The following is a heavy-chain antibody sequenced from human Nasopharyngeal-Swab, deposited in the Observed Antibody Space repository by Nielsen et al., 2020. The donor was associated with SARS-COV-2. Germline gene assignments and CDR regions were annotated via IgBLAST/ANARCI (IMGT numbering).Heavy chain of an antibody. CDR3: ARDGIAAAGTQDYYYMDV. Sequence: VRQMLGKGLEWVAVIWYDGSNKYYADSVKGRFTISRDNSKNTLYLQMNSLRAEDTAVYYCARDGIAAAGTQDYYYMDVWGKGTTVTVSS. J-gene: IGHJ6*03. V-gene: IGHV3-33*01. D-gene: IGHD6-13*01. CDR2: IWYDGSNK.